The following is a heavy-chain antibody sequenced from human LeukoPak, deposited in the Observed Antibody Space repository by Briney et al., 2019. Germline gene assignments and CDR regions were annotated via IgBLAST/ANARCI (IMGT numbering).Heavy chain of an antibody. CDR2: IYYTGST. CDR3: ARSAGYSSGWFDY. V-gene: IGHV4-39*01. CDR1: DGSFSSINYY. Sequence: SETLSLTCTVSDGSFSSINYYWGWIRQPPGKGLEWIGSIYYTGSTYYNPSLKSRVTISVDTSKDQFSLKLSSVTAADTAVYYCARSAGYSSGWFDYWGQGTLVTVSS. D-gene: IGHD6-19*01. J-gene: IGHJ4*02.